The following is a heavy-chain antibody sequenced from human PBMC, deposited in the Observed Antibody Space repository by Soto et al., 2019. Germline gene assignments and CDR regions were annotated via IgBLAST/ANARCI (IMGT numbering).Heavy chain of an antibody. CDR3: ARLAGGNYDSSGYYNWFDP. CDR1: GGSISSGGYY. Sequence: SETLSLTCTVSGGSISSGGYYWSWIRQHPGKGLEWIGYIYYSGSTYYNPSLKSRVTISVDTSKNQFSLKLSSVTAADTAVYYWARLAGGNYDSSGYYNWFDPWGQGTLVTVSS. V-gene: IGHV4-31*03. D-gene: IGHD3-22*01. J-gene: IGHJ5*02. CDR2: IYYSGST.